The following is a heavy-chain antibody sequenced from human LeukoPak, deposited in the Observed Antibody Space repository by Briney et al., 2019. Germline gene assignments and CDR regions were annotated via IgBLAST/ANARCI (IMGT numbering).Heavy chain of an antibody. CDR1: GYTFTSYG. V-gene: IGHV1-18*01. J-gene: IGHJ3*02. Sequence: XXKAXGYTFTSYGIXWVRQAPGQGLEXMAWISAYNGNTNYAQKVQGRVTMNTDTSTSTAYMDLRSLRSDDTAVYYCARDLRYSSGWYHDAFDIWGQGTMVTVSS. CDR2: ISAYNGNT. CDR3: ARDLRYSSGWYHDAFDI. D-gene: IGHD6-19*01.